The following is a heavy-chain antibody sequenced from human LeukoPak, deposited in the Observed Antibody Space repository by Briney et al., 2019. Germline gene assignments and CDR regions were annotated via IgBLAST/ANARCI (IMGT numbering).Heavy chain of an antibody. CDR2: INPSGGST. V-gene: IGHV1-46*01. CDR3: AGSPTDYYYYYYYMDV. CDR1: GYTFTSYY. Sequence: ASVKVSCKASGYTFTSYYMHWVRQAPGQGLEWMGIINPSGGSTSYAQKFQGRVTMTRDMSTSTVYMELRSLRSDDTAVYYCAGSPTDYYYYYYYMDVWGKGTTVTVSS. J-gene: IGHJ6*03.